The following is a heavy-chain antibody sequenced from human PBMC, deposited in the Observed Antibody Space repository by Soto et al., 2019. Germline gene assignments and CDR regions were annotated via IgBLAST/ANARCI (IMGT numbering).Heavy chain of an antibody. CDR3: ARGQRFSDWFDP. V-gene: IGHV3-73*01. J-gene: IGHJ5*02. CDR2: IKAKTNNYAT. D-gene: IGHD3-3*01. Sequence: GGSLRLSCAAYGFTFSGSPIHWVRQASGKGLEWIGRIKAKTNNYATAYAASVKGRFIVSRDDSKNTAFLQMNSLKTEDTAVYYCARGQRFSDWFDPWGQGTLVTVSS. CDR1: GFTFSGSP.